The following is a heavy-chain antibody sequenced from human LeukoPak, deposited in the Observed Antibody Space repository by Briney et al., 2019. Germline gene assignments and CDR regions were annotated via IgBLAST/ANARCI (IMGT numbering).Heavy chain of an antibody. V-gene: IGHV4-38-2*02. D-gene: IGHD4-17*01. Sequence: PSETLSLTCTVSGYPISSGYYWGWIRQPPGKGLEWIGSIYHSGSTYYNPSLKSRVTISVDTSKNQFSLKLSSVTAADAAVYYCASLYGDSPDPFDYWGQGTLVTVSS. CDR2: IYHSGST. J-gene: IGHJ4*02. CDR3: ASLYGDSPDPFDY. CDR1: GYPISSGYY.